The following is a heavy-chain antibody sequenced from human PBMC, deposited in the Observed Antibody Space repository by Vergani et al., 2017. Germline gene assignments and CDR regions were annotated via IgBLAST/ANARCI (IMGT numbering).Heavy chain of an antibody. D-gene: IGHD3-3*01. V-gene: IGHV3-74*01. CDR3: ARGGYDFWSGFFPYMDV. Sequence: EVQLVESGGGLVQPGGSLRLSCAASGFTFSSYWMHWVRQAPGKGLVWVSRISSDGSSTSYADSVKGRFTISRDNAKNTLYLQMNSLRAEDTAVYYCARGGYDFWSGFFPYMDVWGKGTTVTVSS. CDR1: GFTFSSYW. CDR2: ISSDGSST. J-gene: IGHJ6*03.